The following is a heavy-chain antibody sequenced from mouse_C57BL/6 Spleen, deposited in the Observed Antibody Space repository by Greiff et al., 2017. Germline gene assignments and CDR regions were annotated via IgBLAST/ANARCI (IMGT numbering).Heavy chain of an antibody. Sequence: VKLQQPGAELVKPGASVKLSCKASGYTFTSYWMHWVKQRPGRGLEWIGRIDPYSGGTKYNQKFKSKATLTVDKPSSTAYMQLRSLPSEDSAVYYCARGGRVDYWGQGTTLTVSS. CDR3: ARGGRVDY. J-gene: IGHJ2*01. V-gene: IGHV1-72*01. D-gene: IGHD1-1*02. CDR1: GYTFTSYW. CDR2: IDPYSGGT.